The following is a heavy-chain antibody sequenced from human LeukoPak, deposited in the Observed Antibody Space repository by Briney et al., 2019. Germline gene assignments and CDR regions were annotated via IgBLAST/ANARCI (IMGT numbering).Heavy chain of an antibody. D-gene: IGHD3-3*01. CDR3: ARDRTPLGVVIKPYYYYYGMDV. Sequence: PGRSLRLSCAASGFTFSSYAMHWVRQAPGKGLEWVAVISYDGSNKYYADSVKGRFTISRDNSKNTLYLQMNSLRAEDTAVYYCARDRTPLGVVIKPYYYYYGMDVWAKGPRSPSP. CDR1: GFTFSSYA. V-gene: IGHV3-30-3*01. J-gene: IGHJ6*02. CDR2: ISYDGSNK.